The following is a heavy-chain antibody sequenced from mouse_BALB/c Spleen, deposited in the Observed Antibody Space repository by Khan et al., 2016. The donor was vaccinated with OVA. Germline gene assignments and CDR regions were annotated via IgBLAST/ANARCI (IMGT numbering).Heavy chain of an antibody. CDR1: GYTFTSYW. Sequence: VQLQESGAELAKPGASVKMSCTASGYTFTSYWMHWIKQRPGQGLEWIGYINPTSGYTDYNQKFKDKATLTADKSSSPAYMQLSSLTCDDSAVYYCARDRIDYWGQGTALTVSS. J-gene: IGHJ2*01. CDR2: INPTSGYT. V-gene: IGHV1-7*01. CDR3: ARDRIDY.